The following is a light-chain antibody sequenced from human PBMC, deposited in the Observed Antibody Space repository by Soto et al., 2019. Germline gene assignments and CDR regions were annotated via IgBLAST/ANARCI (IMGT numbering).Light chain of an antibody. CDR3: QQYGSSPLFT. CDR1: QSVSSSY. Sequence: EIVLTQSPGTLSLSPGERATLSCRASQSVSSSYLAWYQQKPGQAPRLLIYGASSRATGIPDRFSGSGSGTASPLTISSLELEVFAVYYCQQYGSSPLFTFGPGTKVDIK. J-gene: IGKJ3*01. CDR2: GAS. V-gene: IGKV3-20*01.